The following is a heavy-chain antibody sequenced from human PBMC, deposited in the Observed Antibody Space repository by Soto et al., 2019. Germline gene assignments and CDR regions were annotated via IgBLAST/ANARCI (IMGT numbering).Heavy chain of an antibody. CDR2: IIPIFGTA. D-gene: IGHD3-10*01. CDR3: PRGSYIAPAYYYYYGMDV. Sequence: QVQLVQSGAEVKKPGSSVKVSCKASGGTFSSYAISWVRQAPGQGLEWMGGIIPIFGTANYAQKFQGRVTITADESTSTASMELSSLRSEDTAVYYCPRGSYIAPAYYYYYGMDVWGQGTTVTVSS. J-gene: IGHJ6*02. CDR1: GGTFSSYA. V-gene: IGHV1-69*01.